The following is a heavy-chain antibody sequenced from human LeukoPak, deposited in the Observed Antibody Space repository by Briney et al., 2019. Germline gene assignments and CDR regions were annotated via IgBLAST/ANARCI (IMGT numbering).Heavy chain of an antibody. Sequence: GGSLRLSCAASGLTVSNNYMSWVRQAPGKGLEWVSVIYSDTSTYYADSVKGRFTISRDNSKNTLYLQMNSLRAEDTAVYYCAKETDAAVGSDFDYWGQGALVTVSS. CDR2: IYSDTST. V-gene: IGHV3-53*01. D-gene: IGHD5-18*01. J-gene: IGHJ4*02. CDR3: AKETDAAVGSDFDY. CDR1: GLTVSNNY.